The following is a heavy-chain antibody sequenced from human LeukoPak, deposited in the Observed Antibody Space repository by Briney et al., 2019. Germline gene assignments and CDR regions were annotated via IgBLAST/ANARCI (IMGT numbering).Heavy chain of an antibody. V-gene: IGHV3-30*04. CDR2: ISYDGSIE. D-gene: IGHD4-23*01. Sequence: GGSLRLSCAASGFTFSSYAMHWVRQAPGKGLEWVAVISYDGSIEYYADSVKGRFTISRDSSKNTLYLQMNSLRAEDTAVYYCARGDYGGKKGGVDYWGQGTLVTVSS. CDR3: ARGDYGGKKGGVDY. CDR1: GFTFSSYA. J-gene: IGHJ4*02.